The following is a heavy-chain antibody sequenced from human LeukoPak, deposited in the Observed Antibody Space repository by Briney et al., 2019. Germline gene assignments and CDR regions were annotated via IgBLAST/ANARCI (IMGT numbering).Heavy chain of an antibody. D-gene: IGHD3-10*01. CDR3: ASPVRGTANPFDY. J-gene: IGHJ4*02. Sequence: PGGSLRLSCAASGFTFSSYEMNWFRQAPGKGRGWVSYISSSGSTIYYADSVKGRFTISRDNAKNSLYLQMNSLRAEDTAVYYCASPVRGTANPFDYWGQGTLVTVSS. CDR1: GFTFSSYE. V-gene: IGHV3-48*03. CDR2: ISSSGSTI.